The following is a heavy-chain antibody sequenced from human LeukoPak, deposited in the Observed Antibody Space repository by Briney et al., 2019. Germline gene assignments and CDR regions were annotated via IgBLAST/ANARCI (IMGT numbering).Heavy chain of an antibody. CDR1: GFSTGTSGVG. CDR2: MYWDDDK. J-gene: IGHJ5*02. V-gene: IGHV2-5*02. D-gene: IGHD3-10*01. CDR3: AYSVMFYYGSGIPPFDP. Sequence: SGPTLFNPPAPPLLTSPLGGFSTGTSGVGGGWIRQPPGKALEWLALMYWDDDKSYSPSLKSRLSITKDTSNNQVVLTMTNMAGLGTANSVFAYSVMFYYGSGIPPFDPWGQGTLVTVSS.